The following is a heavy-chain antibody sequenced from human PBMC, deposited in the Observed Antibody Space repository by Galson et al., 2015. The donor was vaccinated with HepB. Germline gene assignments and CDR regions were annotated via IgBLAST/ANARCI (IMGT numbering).Heavy chain of an antibody. Sequence: SLRLSCAASGFTFSSYAMSWVRQAPGKGLEWVSAISGSGGSTYYADSVKGRFTISRDNSKNTLYLQMNSLRAEDTAVYYCAKDLTSTTFWQQLECRYWGQGTLVTVSS. CDR1: GFTFSSYA. CDR2: ISGSGGST. D-gene: IGHD6-13*01. V-gene: IGHV3-23*01. J-gene: IGHJ4*02. CDR3: AKDLTSTTFWQQLECRY.